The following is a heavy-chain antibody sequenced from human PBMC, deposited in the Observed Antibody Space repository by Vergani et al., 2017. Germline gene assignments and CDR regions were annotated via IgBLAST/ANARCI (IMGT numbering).Heavy chain of an antibody. CDR1: GFTFSSYA. J-gene: IGHJ4*02. V-gene: IGHV3-30*01. Sequence: QVQLVESGGGVVQPGRSLRLSCAASGFTFSSYAMHWVRQAPGKGLEWGAVISYDGSNKYYADSVKGRFTISRDNSKNTLYLQMNSLRAEDTAVYYCARDPAQVDSSGYYSYFDYWGQGTLVTVSS. D-gene: IGHD3-22*01. CDR3: ARDPAQVDSSGYYSYFDY. CDR2: ISYDGSNK.